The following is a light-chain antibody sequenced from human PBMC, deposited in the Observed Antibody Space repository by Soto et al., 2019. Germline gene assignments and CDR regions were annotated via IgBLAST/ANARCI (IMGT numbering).Light chain of an antibody. J-gene: IGLJ2*01. Sequence: QSALTQPRSVSGSPGQSVTISCTGTSSDVGGYNYVSWYQLHPGKAPKLIIYDVTKRPSGVPDRFSGSKSGNTASLTISGLQAEDEADYYCCSYAGSDTYVVFGGGTKVTVL. V-gene: IGLV2-11*01. CDR3: CSYAGSDTYVV. CDR1: SSDVGGYNY. CDR2: DVT.